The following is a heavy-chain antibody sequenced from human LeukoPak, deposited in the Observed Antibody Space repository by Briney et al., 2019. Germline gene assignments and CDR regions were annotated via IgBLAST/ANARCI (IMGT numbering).Heavy chain of an antibody. CDR2: ISGSGGST. J-gene: IGHJ5*02. CDR3: AKDVVVNENWFDP. V-gene: IGHV3-23*01. CDR1: GFTFSSDA. D-gene: IGHD3-22*01. Sequence: GGSLRLSCAASGFTFSSDAMSWVRQAPGKGLEWVSAISGSGGSTYYADSVKGRFTISRGNSKNTLYLQMNSLRAEDTAVYYCAKDVVVNENWFDPWGQGTLVTVSS.